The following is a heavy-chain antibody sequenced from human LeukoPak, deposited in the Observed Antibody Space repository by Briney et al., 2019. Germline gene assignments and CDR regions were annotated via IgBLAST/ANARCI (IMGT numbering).Heavy chain of an antibody. V-gene: IGHV1-3*04. J-gene: IGHJ4*02. Sequence: GASVKVSCKASGYTFTNYAIHWVRQAPGQRVEWMGWINTGKGNTKYSQELQGRVAIIRDTSTSTAYMELSSLTSDDTAVYYCAREWLSSGDSHYSHCGQGTLVTVSS. CDR1: GYTFTNYA. CDR2: INTGKGNT. CDR3: AREWLSSGDSHYSH. D-gene: IGHD2-15*01.